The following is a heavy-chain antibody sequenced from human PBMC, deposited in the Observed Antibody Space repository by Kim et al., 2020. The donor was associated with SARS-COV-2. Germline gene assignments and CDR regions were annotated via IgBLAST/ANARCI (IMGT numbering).Heavy chain of an antibody. CDR3: ARGTYSYGKFSLYYYYGMDV. J-gene: IGHJ6*02. V-gene: IGHV4-34*01. Sequence: SETLSLTCAVYGGSFSGYYWSWIRQPPGKGLEWIGEINHSGSTNYNPSLKSRVTISVDTSKNQFSLKLSSVTAADTAVYYCARGTYSYGKFSLYYYYGMDVWGQGTTVTVSS. CDR1: GGSFSGYY. D-gene: IGHD5-18*01. CDR2: INHSGST.